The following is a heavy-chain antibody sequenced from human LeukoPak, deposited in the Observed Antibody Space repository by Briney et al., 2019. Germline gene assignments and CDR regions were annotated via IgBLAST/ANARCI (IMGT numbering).Heavy chain of an antibody. CDR3: ASMDSYGSIDY. D-gene: IGHD5-18*01. V-gene: IGHV3-21*01. CDR2: IRSSGRYI. CDR1: GFSSSSYT. Sequence: GGSLRLSCAASGFSSSSYTMNWVRQAPGKGLDWVSSIRSSGRYIYYADSVMGRFTISRDNAKISLYLQMSSLRADDTAVYYCASMDSYGSIDYWGQGTLVTVSS. J-gene: IGHJ4*02.